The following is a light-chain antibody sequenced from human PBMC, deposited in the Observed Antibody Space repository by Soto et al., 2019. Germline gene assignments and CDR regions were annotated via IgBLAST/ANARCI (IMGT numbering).Light chain of an antibody. Sequence: QSVLAQPRSVSGSPGQSVTISCTGTSSDVGGSNYVSWYQQHPGKAPKLMIYDVTKRPSGVPDRFSGSKSGNTASLTISGLQAEDEADYFCCSYAGSYTYVFGTGTKVTVL. V-gene: IGLV2-11*01. CDR3: CSYAGSYTYV. CDR1: SSDVGGSNY. CDR2: DVT. J-gene: IGLJ1*01.